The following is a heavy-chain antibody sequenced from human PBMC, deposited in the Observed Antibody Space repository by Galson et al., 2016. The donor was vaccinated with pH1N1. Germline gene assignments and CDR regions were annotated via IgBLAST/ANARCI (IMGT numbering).Heavy chain of an antibody. CDR2: INQDGSVK. J-gene: IGHJ4*02. D-gene: IGHD6-25*01. V-gene: IGHV3-7*01. CDR3: ARAVAAADSY. Sequence: SLRLSCAASGSTFSTYWMTWVRQAPGKGLEWVANINQDGSVKYYVDSVKGRFTISRDNAKNSVSLQMNSLRAEYTAVYYCARAVAAADSYWGQGTLVTVSS. CDR1: GSTFSTYW.